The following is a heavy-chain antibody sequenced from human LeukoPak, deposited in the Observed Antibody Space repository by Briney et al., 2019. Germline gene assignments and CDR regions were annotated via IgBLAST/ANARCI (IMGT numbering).Heavy chain of an antibody. CDR1: GFTFRNYW. D-gene: IGHD2-2*01. CDR2: INGDGSSI. Sequence: PGGSLRLSCAASGFTFRNYWMHGFAKAPGKGLVWFSRINGDGSSITYADSVKGRFTISRDNAENTLYLQMNSLTAEDTAVYYCARGRDIEVVSAAVSWFDPWGQGTLVTVSS. CDR3: ARGRDIEVVSAAVSWFDP. J-gene: IGHJ5*02. V-gene: IGHV3-74*01.